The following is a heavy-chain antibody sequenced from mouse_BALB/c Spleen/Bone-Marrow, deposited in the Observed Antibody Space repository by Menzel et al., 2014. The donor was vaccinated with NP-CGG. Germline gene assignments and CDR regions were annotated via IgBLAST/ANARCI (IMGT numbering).Heavy chain of an antibody. J-gene: IGHJ2*01. Sequence: QVQLQQSGAELVRPGSSVKISCKASGYTFSNFWMNWVKQRPGQGLEWIGQIHPGDGDTNDNGEFKGKATLTTDKSSSTAYMHLSSLSSEDSAVYFCARVYYGNLDYWGQGTTLTVSS. D-gene: IGHD2-1*01. V-gene: IGHV1-80*01. CDR2: IHPGDGDT. CDR3: ARVYYGNLDY. CDR1: GYTFSNFW.